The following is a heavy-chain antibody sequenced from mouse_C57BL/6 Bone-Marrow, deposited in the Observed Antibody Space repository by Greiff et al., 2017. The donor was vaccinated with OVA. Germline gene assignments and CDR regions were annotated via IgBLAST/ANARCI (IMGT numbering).Heavy chain of an antibody. Sequence: VQLKQSGPELVKPGASVKISCKASGYTFTDYYMNWVKQSHGKSLEWIGDINPNNGGTSYNQTFKGKATLTVDKSSSTAYLELRSLTSEDSAVEYCASGYDGYYAWFAYWGQGTLVTVSA. V-gene: IGHV1-26*01. D-gene: IGHD2-3*01. CDR3: ASGYDGYYAWFAY. CDR2: INPNNGGT. J-gene: IGHJ3*01. CDR1: GYTFTDYY.